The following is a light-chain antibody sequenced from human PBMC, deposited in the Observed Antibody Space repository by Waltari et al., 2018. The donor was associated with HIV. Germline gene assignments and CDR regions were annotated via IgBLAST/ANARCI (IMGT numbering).Light chain of an antibody. CDR1: SLRNNY. Sequence: SSELTQDPAVSVALGQKVMITCHGDSLRNNYASWYQQKPGQAPVLGFYGKDGRTSGIPDRFSGSSSGNTAALTITWAQAEDEADYYCNCRGNSGNQVLFGGGTQLTVL. CDR2: GKD. V-gene: IGLV3-19*01. J-gene: IGLJ2*01. CDR3: NCRGNSGNQVL.